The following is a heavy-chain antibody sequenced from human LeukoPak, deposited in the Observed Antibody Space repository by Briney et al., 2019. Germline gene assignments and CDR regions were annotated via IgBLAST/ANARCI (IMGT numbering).Heavy chain of an antibody. V-gene: IGHV3-23*01. D-gene: IGHD3-10*01. Sequence: EGSLRLSCAASGFTFTNYAMTWVRQAPGKGLEWVSSMSNSGDKTYYAESVKGRFTISRDNSKSTLYLQMNSVEAEDTAVYYCAKSRGSATYYRGNDYWGQGTLVTVSS. CDR3: AKSRGSATYYRGNDY. J-gene: IGHJ4*02. CDR2: MSNSGDKT. CDR1: GFTFTNYA.